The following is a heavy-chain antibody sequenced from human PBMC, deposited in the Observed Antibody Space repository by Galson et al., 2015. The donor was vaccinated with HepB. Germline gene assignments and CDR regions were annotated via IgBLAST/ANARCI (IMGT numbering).Heavy chain of an antibody. V-gene: IGHV3-23*01. D-gene: IGHD3-22*01. J-gene: IGHJ4*02. CDR3: AKDSYYDSSGYYYAMADY. CDR1: GFTFSSYA. CDR2: ISGSGGST. Sequence: SLRLSCAASGFTFSSYAMSWVRQAPGKGLEWVSAISGSGGSTYYADSVKGRFTISRDNSKNTLYLQMNSLRAEDTAVYYCAKDSYYDSSGYYYAMADYWGQGTLVTVSS.